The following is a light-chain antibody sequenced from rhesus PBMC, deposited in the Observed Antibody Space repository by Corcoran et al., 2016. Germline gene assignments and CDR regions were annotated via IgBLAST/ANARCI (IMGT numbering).Light chain of an antibody. CDR3: QQHNSHPYS. V-gene: IGKV1-28*03. CDR1: QGISSY. Sequence: DIQMTQSPSSLSASVGDTVTITCRASQGISSYLNWFQQKPGQAPKLLIYAASSLQSGVPSRFSGSGSGTDFTLTISSLQPEDFAAYYCQQHNSHPYSFGQGTKVEIK. J-gene: IGKJ2*01. CDR2: AAS.